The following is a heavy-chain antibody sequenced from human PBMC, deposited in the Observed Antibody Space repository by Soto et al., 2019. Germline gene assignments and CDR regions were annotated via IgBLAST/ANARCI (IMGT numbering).Heavy chain of an antibody. Sequence: GESLKISCKASGYSITSDWVGWVRQMPGKGLEWMGIIYPRDSDTRYSPSFEGQVTISADKTTNTAYPQWSSLKASDTAIYYCVRHHIVATPRGWFDPWGQGTLVTVSS. CDR1: GYSITSDW. V-gene: IGHV5-51*01. CDR2: IYPRDSDT. D-gene: IGHD5-12*01. CDR3: VRHHIVATPRGWFDP. J-gene: IGHJ5*02.